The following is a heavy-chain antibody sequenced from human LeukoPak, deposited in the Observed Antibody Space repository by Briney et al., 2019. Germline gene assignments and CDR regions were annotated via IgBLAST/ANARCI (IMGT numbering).Heavy chain of an antibody. D-gene: IGHD3-10*01. CDR1: GYTFTGYY. CDR3: ARVTMVRGVISCPWFDP. V-gene: IGHV1-2*02. Sequence: ASVKVSCKASGYTFTGYYMHWVRQAPGQGLEWMGWINPNSGGTNYAQKFQGRVTMTRDTSISTAYMELSRLRSDDTAVYYCARVTMVRGVISCPWFDPWGQGTLVTVSS. J-gene: IGHJ5*02. CDR2: INPNSGGT.